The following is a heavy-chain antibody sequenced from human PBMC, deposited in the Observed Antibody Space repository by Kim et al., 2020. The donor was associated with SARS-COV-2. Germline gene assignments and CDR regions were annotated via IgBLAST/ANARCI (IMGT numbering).Heavy chain of an antibody. CDR1: GFTFNDAC. V-gene: IGHV3-15*01. CDR2: TRTDGVSA. D-gene: IGHD5-12*01. J-gene: IGHJ4*02. Sequence: GGSLRLSCVASGFTFNDACMSWVRQAPGKGLEWVGRTRTDGVSAVYTAPVKGRFTISRDDSSNTLYLQMNSLKSEDTAVYYCTTGFPVATVDSVDYWGQGSSVTVSS. CDR3: TTGFPVATVDSVDY.